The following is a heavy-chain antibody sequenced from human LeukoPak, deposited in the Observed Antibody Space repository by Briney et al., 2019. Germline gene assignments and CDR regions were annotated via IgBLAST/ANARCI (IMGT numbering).Heavy chain of an antibody. Sequence: GESLKISCKGSGYSFTNYWIGWVRQMPGKGLKWMGIIYPGDSDARYSPSFQGQVTISADKSISTAYLQWSSLKASDSAMYYCARIAWNYYDTSGYPEWFDPWGQGTLVTVSS. CDR1: GYSFTNYW. D-gene: IGHD3-22*01. J-gene: IGHJ5*02. CDR2: IYPGDSDA. V-gene: IGHV5-51*01. CDR3: ARIAWNYYDTSGYPEWFDP.